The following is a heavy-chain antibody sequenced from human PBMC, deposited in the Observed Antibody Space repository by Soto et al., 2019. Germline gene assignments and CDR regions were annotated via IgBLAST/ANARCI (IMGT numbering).Heavy chain of an antibody. CDR1: GFTFSSYG. CDR3: AKGYSGTGSYPYSFDFDY. CDR2: ISYDGTYK. V-gene: IGHV3-30*18. J-gene: IGHJ4*02. D-gene: IGHD3-10*01. Sequence: QVQLVESGGGVVQPGRSLRLSCAASGFTFSSYGMHWVRQAPGKGLEWVAVISYDGTYKNYADSVKGRFTISRDKSKNSLYLQMNSLRAEDTAVYYCAKGYSGTGSYPYSFDFDYWGQGTLVTVSS.